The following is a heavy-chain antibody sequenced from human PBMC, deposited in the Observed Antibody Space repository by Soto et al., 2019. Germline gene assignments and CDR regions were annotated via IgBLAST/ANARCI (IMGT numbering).Heavy chain of an antibody. CDR2: ISYDGISQ. J-gene: IGHJ4*02. V-gene: IGHV3-30-3*01. CDR1: GFTFSSYV. Sequence: PGGSLRLSCAASGFTFSSYVMQWVRQAPGKGLELVAVISYDGISQYYADSVKGRFTISRDNSKNTLYLQMNSLRTQDTAVYYCARGIRTIFGMVSPPDYWGQGTQVTVSS. CDR3: ARGIRTIFGMVSPPDY. D-gene: IGHD3-3*01.